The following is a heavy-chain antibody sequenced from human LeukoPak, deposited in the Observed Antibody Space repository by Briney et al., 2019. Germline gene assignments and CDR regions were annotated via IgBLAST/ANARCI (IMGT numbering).Heavy chain of an antibody. CDR2: FINTRSAI. J-gene: IGHJ4*02. V-gene: IGHV3-48*01. Sequence: GGSLRLSCAASGFTFSDYSMNWVRKAPGKGLEWISYFINTRSAIYYTDSVKGRFTISRDNAKNSLYLQMNSMGAEDTAVYYCARGFGAYDSGPHRPLGYWGQGTLVTVSS. D-gene: IGHD3-10*01. CDR1: GFTFSDYS. CDR3: ARGFGAYDSGPHRPLGY.